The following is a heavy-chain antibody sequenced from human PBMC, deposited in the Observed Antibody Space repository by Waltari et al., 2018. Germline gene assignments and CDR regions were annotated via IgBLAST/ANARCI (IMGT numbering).Heavy chain of an antibody. V-gene: IGHV1-69*01. CDR1: GGTFSNSV. CDR3: ARVTSVVDYYNYHMDV. Sequence: QVQLVQSGAEVKKPGSSVTVSCKASGGTFSNSVIRWVRQAPGQGLEWMGGIIPIFGTANYAQKFQGRVTITADESTSTVYMELSSLRSEDTAVYYCARVTSVVDYYNYHMDVWGQGTTVTVSS. D-gene: IGHD4-17*01. CDR2: IIPIFGTA. J-gene: IGHJ6*02.